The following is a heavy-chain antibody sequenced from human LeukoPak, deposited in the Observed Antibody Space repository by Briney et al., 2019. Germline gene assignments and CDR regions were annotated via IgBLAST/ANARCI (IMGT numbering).Heavy chain of an antibody. D-gene: IGHD3-22*01. CDR3: ARGYYYYDSSGYYYVFDY. CDR1: GYTFTSYD. J-gene: IGHJ4*02. V-gene: IGHV1-8*01. CDR2: MNPNSGNT. Sequence: ASVKVSCKASGYTFTSYDINWVRQATGQGLEWMGWMNPNSGNTGYAQKFQGRVTMTRKTSISTAYMELSSLRSEDTAVYYCARGYYYYDSSGYYYVFDYWGQGTLVTVSS.